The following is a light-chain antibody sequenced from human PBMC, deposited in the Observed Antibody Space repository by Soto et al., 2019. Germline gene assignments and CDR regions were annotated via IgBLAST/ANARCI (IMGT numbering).Light chain of an antibody. CDR2: EVT. J-gene: IGLJ1*01. Sequence: QSVLTQPASVSGSPGQSITISCTGTSTDIGDYNWVSWYQQHPGRAPKLIIYEVTNRPSGVSDRFSGSKSGNTASLTISSLQTDDEADYFCSSYRRPTTLVFGPGTKVTVL. CDR3: SSYRRPTTLV. V-gene: IGLV2-14*03. CDR1: STDIGDYNW.